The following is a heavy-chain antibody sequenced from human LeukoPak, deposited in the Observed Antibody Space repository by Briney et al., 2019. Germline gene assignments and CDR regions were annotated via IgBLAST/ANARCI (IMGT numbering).Heavy chain of an antibody. CDR2: IYTSGST. Sequence: PSQTLSLTCTVSGGSISSGSYYWSWIRQPAGKGLEWIGRIYTSGSTYYNPSLKSRVTISVDTSKNQFSLKLSSVTAADTAVYYCARGLPTMVRGALDVWGQGTTVTVSS. J-gene: IGHJ6*02. CDR1: GGSISSGSYY. CDR3: ARGLPTMVRGALDV. V-gene: IGHV4-61*02. D-gene: IGHD3-10*01.